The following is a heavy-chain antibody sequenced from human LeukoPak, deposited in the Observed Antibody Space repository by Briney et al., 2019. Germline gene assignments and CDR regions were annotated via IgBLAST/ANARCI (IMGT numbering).Heavy chain of an antibody. V-gene: IGHV1-69*05. J-gene: IGHJ4*02. CDR2: IIPIFGTA. D-gene: IGHD3-22*01. Sequence: SVMVSCKAFGGTFSSYAISWVRQAPGQGLDWMGGIIPIFGTANYAQKFQGRVTITTDESTSTAYMGLSSLRSEDTAVYYCARSRDSSGYYTNLDYWGQGTLVTVSS. CDR1: GGTFSSYA. CDR3: ARSRDSSGYYTNLDY.